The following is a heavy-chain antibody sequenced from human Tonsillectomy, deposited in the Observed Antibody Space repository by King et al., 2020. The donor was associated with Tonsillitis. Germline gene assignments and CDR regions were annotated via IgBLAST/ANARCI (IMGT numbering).Heavy chain of an antibody. Sequence: VQLVQSGAEVKRPGASVKVSCQASGYTFTTYEINWVRQASGQGLEWLGWINPTSRNTGYAQKFQGRLTMTRNSSISTAYMELSSLSSEDTGVYFCARGNHHWSGNRLWYVELWGRGTLVTVSA. V-gene: IGHV1-8*01. CDR3: ARGNHHWSGNRLWYVEL. D-gene: IGHD3-3*01. J-gene: IGHJ2*01. CDR2: INPTSRNT. CDR1: GYTFTTYE.